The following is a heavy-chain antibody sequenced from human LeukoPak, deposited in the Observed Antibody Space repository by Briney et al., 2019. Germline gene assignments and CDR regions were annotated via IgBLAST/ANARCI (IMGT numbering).Heavy chain of an antibody. J-gene: IGHJ5*02. CDR1: GFTFSSHG. D-gene: IGHD3-10*01. V-gene: IGHV3-33*01. CDR2: IWYDGSNK. Sequence: PGGSLRLSCAASGFTFSSHGMHWVRQAPGKGLEWVAVIWYDGSNKYYADSVKGRFTISRDNAKNTLYLQMNSLRAEDTAVYYCARGYGDWFDPWGQGTLVTVSS. CDR3: ARGYGDWFDP.